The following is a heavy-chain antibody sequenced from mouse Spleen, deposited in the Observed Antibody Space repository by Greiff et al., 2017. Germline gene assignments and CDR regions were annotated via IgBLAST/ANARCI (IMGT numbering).Heavy chain of an antibody. CDR2: INYDGSST. J-gene: IGHJ1*03. Sequence: EVHLVESEGGLVQPGSSMKLSCTASGFTFSDYYMAWVRQVPEKGLEWVANINYDGSSTYYLDSLKSRFIISRDNAKNILYLQMSSLKSEDTATYYCARDEATVVATDWYFDVWGTGTTVTVSS. D-gene: IGHD1-1*01. CDR3: ARDEATVVATDWYFDV. V-gene: IGHV5-16*01. CDR1: GFTFSDYY.